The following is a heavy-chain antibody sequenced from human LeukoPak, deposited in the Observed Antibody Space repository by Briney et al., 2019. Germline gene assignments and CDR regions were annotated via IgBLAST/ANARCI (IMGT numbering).Heavy chain of an antibody. V-gene: IGHV4-4*07. Sequence: PSETLSLTCTVSGGSISSHYWSWIRQPAGKGLEWIGRIHTSGSTNYNPSLKSRVTMSVDTSKNQFSLKLSSVTAADTAVYYCAREGNIVVVPAAIRGSWFDPWGQGTLVTVSS. J-gene: IGHJ5*02. D-gene: IGHD2-2*02. CDR3: AREGNIVVVPAAIRGSWFDP. CDR2: IHTSGST. CDR1: GGSISSHY.